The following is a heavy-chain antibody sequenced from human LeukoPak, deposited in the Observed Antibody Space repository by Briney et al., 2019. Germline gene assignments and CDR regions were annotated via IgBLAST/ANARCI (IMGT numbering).Heavy chain of an antibody. Sequence: ASVKVSCKASGGTFSSYAISWVRQAPGQGLEWMGRIIPMLGIANYAQRFQGRVTITADESTSTAYMELSSLRSEDTAVYYCARAGRYSSSQDAFDIWGQGTMVTVSS. D-gene: IGHD6-13*01. CDR2: IIPMLGIA. CDR3: ARAGRYSSSQDAFDI. CDR1: GGTFSSYA. V-gene: IGHV1-69*04. J-gene: IGHJ3*02.